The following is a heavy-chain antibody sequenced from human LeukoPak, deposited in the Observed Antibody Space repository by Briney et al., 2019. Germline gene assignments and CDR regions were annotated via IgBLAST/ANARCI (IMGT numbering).Heavy chain of an antibody. J-gene: IGHJ4*02. CDR1: GFTFSSYG. Sequence: PGGSLRLSCAASGFTFSSYGMRWVRQAPGKGLEWVAVISYDGSNKYYADSVKGRFTISRDNSKNTLYLQMNSLRAEDTAVYYCARRMPMRGVVISFPDYWGQGTLVTVSS. CDR3: ARRMPMRGVVISFPDY. D-gene: IGHD3-3*01. CDR2: ISYDGSNK. V-gene: IGHV3-30*03.